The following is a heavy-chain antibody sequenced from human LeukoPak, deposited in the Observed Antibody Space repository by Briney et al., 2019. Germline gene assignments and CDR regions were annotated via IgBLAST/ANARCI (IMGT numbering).Heavy chain of an antibody. CDR1: GFTFDDYG. V-gene: IGHV3-20*04. Sequence: PGGSLRLSCAASGFTFDDYGMSWVRQAPGRGVEWVSGINWNGGSTGYADSVKGRFTICRDNAKNSLYLQMNSLRAEDTALYYCARDIFYYDSSGPGRYFDSWGQGTLVTVSS. CDR2: INWNGGST. D-gene: IGHD3-22*01. CDR3: ARDIFYYDSSGPGRYFDS. J-gene: IGHJ4*02.